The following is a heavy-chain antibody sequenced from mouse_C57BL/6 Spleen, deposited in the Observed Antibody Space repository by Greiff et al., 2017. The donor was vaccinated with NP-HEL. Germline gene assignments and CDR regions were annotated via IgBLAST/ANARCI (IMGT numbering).Heavy chain of an antibody. Sequence: QVHVKQSGAELVRPGTSVKVSCKASGYAFTNYLIEWVKQRPGQGLEWIGVINPGSGGTNYNEKFKGKATLTADKSSSTAYMQLSSLTSEDSAVYFCASFDGYYVRFAYWGQGTLVTVSA. CDR3: ASFDGYYVRFAY. J-gene: IGHJ3*01. CDR2: INPGSGGT. V-gene: IGHV1-54*01. CDR1: GYAFTNYL. D-gene: IGHD2-3*01.